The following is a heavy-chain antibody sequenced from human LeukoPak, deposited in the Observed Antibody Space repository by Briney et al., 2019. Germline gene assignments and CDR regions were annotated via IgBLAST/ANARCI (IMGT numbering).Heavy chain of an antibody. CDR1: GFTFSSYG. CDR2: TSYDGSNK. D-gene: IGHD2-15*01. CDR3: AKDLSSGGSGQKQYNWFDP. Sequence: GGSLRLSCAASGFTFSSYGVHWVRQAPGKGLEWVAVTSYDGSNKYYADSVKGRFTISRDNSKNTLYLQMNSLRAEDTAVYYCAKDLSSGGSGQKQYNWFDPWGQGTLVTVSS. J-gene: IGHJ5*02. V-gene: IGHV3-30*18.